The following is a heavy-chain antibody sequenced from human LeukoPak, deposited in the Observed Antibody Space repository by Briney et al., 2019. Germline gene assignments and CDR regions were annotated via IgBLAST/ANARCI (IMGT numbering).Heavy chain of an antibody. CDR2: INPDGSSA. D-gene: IGHD5-12*01. J-gene: IGHJ4*02. CDR3: TRDRAYDSDY. V-gene: IGHV3-74*01. Sequence: GGSLRLSCAASGFTFDDYALHWVRQAPGKGLEWVSRINPDGSSAIYADSVKGRFTISGDDAKSTLYLQMNSLRAEDTAVYYCTRDRAYDSDYWGQGTLVTVSS. CDR1: GFTFDDYA.